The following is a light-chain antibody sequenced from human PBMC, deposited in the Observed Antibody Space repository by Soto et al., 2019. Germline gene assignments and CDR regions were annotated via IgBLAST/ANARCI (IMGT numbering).Light chain of an antibody. CDR2: DDS. V-gene: IGLV3-21*02. CDR1: NIGSET. Sequence: SYELTQPPSVSVAPGQTARITCGGNNIGSETVHWYHQKPGQAPVLVIFDDSDRPSGIPERFSGSNSGNMATLTISRVEAGDEDDDYCQVWHISSDHYVLGPGTQLTVL. J-gene: IGLJ1*01. CDR3: QVWHISSDHYV.